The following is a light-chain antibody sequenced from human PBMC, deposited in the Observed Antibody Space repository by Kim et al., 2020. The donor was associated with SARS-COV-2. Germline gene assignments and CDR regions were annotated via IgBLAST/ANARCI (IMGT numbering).Light chain of an antibody. CDR3: QQYYSTPPT. CDR1: QSVLYSSNNKNY. Sequence: ATINCKSSQSVLYSSNNKNYLAWYQQKPGQPPKLLIYWASTRESGVPDRFSGSGSGTDFTLTISSLQAEDGAVYYCQQYYSTPPTFGQGTKVDIK. V-gene: IGKV4-1*01. CDR2: WAS. J-gene: IGKJ1*01.